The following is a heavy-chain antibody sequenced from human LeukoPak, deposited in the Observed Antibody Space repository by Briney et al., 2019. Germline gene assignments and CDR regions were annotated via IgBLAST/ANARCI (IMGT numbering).Heavy chain of an antibody. CDR1: GGTISSYY. CDR3: AREDCSGDGCYSLDY. J-gene: IGHJ4*02. Sequence: PSETLSLTCTVSGGTISSYYWSWLRQPPGKGLEWIGYIYYSGSSNYNPSLMSRVTISVDTSKTQFSLKLSSVTAADTAVYYCAREDCSGDGCYSLDYWGQGTLVTVCS. CDR2: IYYSGSS. D-gene: IGHD2-15*01. V-gene: IGHV4-59*01.